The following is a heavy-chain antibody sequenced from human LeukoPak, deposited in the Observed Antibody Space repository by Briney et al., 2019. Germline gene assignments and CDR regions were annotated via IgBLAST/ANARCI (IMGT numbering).Heavy chain of an antibody. D-gene: IGHD6-13*01. J-gene: IGHJ2*01. Sequence: SETLSLTCTVSGGSITSSPYRWAWIRQPPGRGPEWIGTVSHTGATQYSPSLKSRVTISVDTSKNQFSLKLSSVIAADTAVYYCARDWVIAAAGTGWYFDLWGRGTLVTVSS. CDR3: ARDWVIAAAGTGWYFDL. CDR1: GGSITSSPYR. V-gene: IGHV4-39*07. CDR2: VSHTGAT.